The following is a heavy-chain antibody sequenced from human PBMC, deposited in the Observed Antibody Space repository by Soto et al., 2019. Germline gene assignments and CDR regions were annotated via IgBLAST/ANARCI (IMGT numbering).Heavy chain of an antibody. Sequence: GGSLRLSCVASGFTFSDYYMSWIRQAPGKGLEWVSYISSSGSTIYYADSVKGRFTISRDNAKNSLYLQMNSLRAEDTAVYYCARVSVAGPFDYWGQGTLVTVSS. J-gene: IGHJ4*02. CDR2: ISSSGSTI. D-gene: IGHD6-19*01. V-gene: IGHV3-11*01. CDR3: ARVSVAGPFDY. CDR1: GFTFSDYY.